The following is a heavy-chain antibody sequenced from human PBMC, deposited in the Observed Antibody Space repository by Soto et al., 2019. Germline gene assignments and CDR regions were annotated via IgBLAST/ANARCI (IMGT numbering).Heavy chain of an antibody. D-gene: IGHD5-18*01. CDR3: ASYTAMVTSLDY. J-gene: IGHJ4*02. V-gene: IGHV5-10-1*01. CDR2: IDPSDSYT. CDR1: GYSFTSYW. Sequence: PGETLKISCKGSGYSFTSYWISWVRQMPGKGLEWMGRIDPSDSYTNYSPSFQGHVTISADKSISTAYLQWGSLKASDTAMYYCASYTAMVTSLDYWGQGTLVTVSS.